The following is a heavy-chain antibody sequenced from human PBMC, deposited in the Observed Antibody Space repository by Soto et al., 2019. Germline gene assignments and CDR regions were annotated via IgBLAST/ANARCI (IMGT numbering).Heavy chain of an antibody. CDR2: IYSDGTA. V-gene: IGHV3-53*02. J-gene: IGHJ3*02. CDR3: ARDRRGYSGSYWGRALDI. CDR1: GFIVNKNY. D-gene: IGHD1-26*01. Sequence: EVQLVETGGGLIQPGGSLRLSCAASGFIVNKNYMSWVRQAPGKGLEWVSLIYSDGTAYYADSVKGRFTISRDKSNNTLYLQSNSLRAEDTAVYYCARDRRGYSGSYWGRALDIWGQGTMVTVSS.